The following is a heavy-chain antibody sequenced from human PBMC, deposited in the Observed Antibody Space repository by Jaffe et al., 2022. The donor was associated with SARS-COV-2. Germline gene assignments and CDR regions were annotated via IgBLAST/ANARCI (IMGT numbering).Heavy chain of an antibody. J-gene: IGHJ4*02. D-gene: IGHD3-22*01. CDR3: ARGPDLSGFGYFDY. CDR2: ISSSSSYI. V-gene: IGHV3-21*01. Sequence: EVQLVESGGGLVKPGGSLRLSCAASGFTFSSYSMNWVRQAPGKGLEWVSSISSSSSYIYYADSVKGRFTISRDNAKNSLYLQMNSLRAEDTAVYYCARGPDLSGFGYFDYWGQGTLVTVSS. CDR1: GFTFSSYS.